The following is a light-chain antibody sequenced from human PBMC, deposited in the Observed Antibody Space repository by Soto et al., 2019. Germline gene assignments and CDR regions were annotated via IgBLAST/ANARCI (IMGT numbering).Light chain of an antibody. Sequence: DIQMTQSPSTVSASVGDRVTITCRASQSISSWLAWYQQKPGKAPKLLIYKASSLESGVPSRFSGSGSGTEFTLTISSLQPDDFATYYCQQYNSYSQTFXQGTKPDIK. CDR3: QQYNSYSQT. V-gene: IGKV1-5*03. J-gene: IGKJ1*01. CDR1: QSISSW. CDR2: KAS.